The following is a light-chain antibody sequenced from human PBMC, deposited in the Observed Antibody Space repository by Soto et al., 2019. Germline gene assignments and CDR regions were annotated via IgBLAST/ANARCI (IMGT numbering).Light chain of an antibody. CDR2: AAS. CDR3: QNYISAPLT. Sequence: DIQTTQSPSSLSASIGDRVTITCRASQGISDYLAWYQQKPGKVPKLLIYAASTLQSGVPSRFRGSGSGTDFTLTISSLQPEDVASYYCQNYISAPLTFGGGTKVEIK. J-gene: IGKJ4*01. V-gene: IGKV1-27*01. CDR1: QGISDY.